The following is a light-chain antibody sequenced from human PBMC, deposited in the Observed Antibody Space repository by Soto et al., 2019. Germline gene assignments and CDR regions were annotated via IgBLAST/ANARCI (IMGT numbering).Light chain of an antibody. CDR3: SSYTSSSTLGV. CDR2: DVS. Sequence: SALAKPASVTASPGQWITITSTGTSRDGGGYTYVSWYQQHPGKAPKLMIYDVSNRPSGVSTRFSGSKSGNTASLPISGLQAEDEADYYCSSYTSSSTLGVFGTGTKVTVL. CDR1: SRDGGGYTY. J-gene: IGLJ1*01. V-gene: IGLV2-14*01.